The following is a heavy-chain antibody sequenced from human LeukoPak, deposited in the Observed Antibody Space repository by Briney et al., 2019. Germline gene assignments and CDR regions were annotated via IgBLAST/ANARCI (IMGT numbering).Heavy chain of an antibody. V-gene: IGHV4-34*01. CDR1: GGSFSGYY. D-gene: IGHD3-22*01. CDR3: AKDLWSYDSSGWDAFDI. J-gene: IGHJ3*02. Sequence: SETLSLTCAVYGGSFSGYYWSWIRQPPGKGLEWIGEINHSGSTNYNPSLKSRVTISVDTSKNQFSLKLSSVTAADTAVYYCAKDLWSYDSSGWDAFDIWGQGTMVTVSS. CDR2: INHSGST.